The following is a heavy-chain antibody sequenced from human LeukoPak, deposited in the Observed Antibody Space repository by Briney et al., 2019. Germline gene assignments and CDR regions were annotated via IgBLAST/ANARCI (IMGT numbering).Heavy chain of an antibody. CDR2: IYSGGST. D-gene: IGHD3-10*01. V-gene: IGHV3-66*01. J-gene: IGHJ6*02. CDR1: GFTVSSNY. CDR3: ARDTKTPNYYGSGSYFTYYYYGMDV. Sequence: PGGSLRLSCAASGFTVSSNYMSWVRQAPGKGLEWVSVIYSGGSTYYADSVKGRFTISRDNSKNTLYLQMNSLRAEDTAVYYCARDTKTPNYYGSGSYFTYYYYGMDVWGQGTTVTVYS.